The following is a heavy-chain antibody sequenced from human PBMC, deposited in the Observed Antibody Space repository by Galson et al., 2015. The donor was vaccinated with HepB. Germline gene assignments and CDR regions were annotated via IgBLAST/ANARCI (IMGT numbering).Heavy chain of an antibody. V-gene: IGHV3-23*01. D-gene: IGHD2-21*01. CDR2: ISGSGGST. J-gene: IGHJ3*02. Sequence: SLRLSCAASGFTFSSYAMSWVRQAPGKGLEWVSAISGSGGSTYYADSVKGRFTISRDNSKNTLYLQMNSLRAEDTAVYYCGSCPIVVVSMKAFDIWGQGTMVTVSS. CDR1: GFTFSSYA. CDR3: GSCPIVVVSMKAFDI.